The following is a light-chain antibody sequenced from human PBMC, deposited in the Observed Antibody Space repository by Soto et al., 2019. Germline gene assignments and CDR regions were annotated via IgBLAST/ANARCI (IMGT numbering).Light chain of an antibody. Sequence: ENVLTQSPGTLSLSPGERATLSCRASQSIGSSYLAWYQQKPGHAPRLIIYGTSNRATGIPDRFSGSVSVKDFTLTISRLEPEDFAVYYFERCGSSWLKFGLGNTVAIK. V-gene: IGKV3-20*01. CDR2: GTS. CDR1: QSIGSSY. J-gene: IGKJ1*01. CDR3: ERCGSSWLK.